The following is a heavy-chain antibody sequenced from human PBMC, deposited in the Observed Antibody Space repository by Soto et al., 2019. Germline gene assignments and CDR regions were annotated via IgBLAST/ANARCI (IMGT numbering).Heavy chain of an antibody. CDR2: IRGDGGQT. D-gene: IGHD3-9*01. J-gene: IGHJ4*02. CDR1: GFTFSSYG. V-gene: IGHV3-23*01. Sequence: GGSLRLSCTASGFTFSSYGMGWVRQAPGKGLQWVSTIRGDGGQTHYTDSVRGRFSISRDNSKNTVYLQMDSLRAEDTAMYFCARDVGLDSDDFFAYWGQGTQVTVSS. CDR3: ARDVGLDSDDFFAY.